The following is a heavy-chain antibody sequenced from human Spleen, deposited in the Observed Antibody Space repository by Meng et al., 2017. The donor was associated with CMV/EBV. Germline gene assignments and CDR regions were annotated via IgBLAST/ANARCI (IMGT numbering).Heavy chain of an antibody. CDR2: INVYGSEK. D-gene: IGHD2-21*02. CDR1: GFTFSSYW. CDR3: ARDLCGGDSSGGCYYGMDV. Sequence: GGSLRLSCVAPGFTFSSYWMSWVRQAPGRGLEWVANINVYGSEKYYMDSVKGRFTISRDNAKNSLYLQMNSLRAEDTAVYYCARDLCGGDSSGGCYYGMDVWGQGTTVTVSS. V-gene: IGHV3-7*01. J-gene: IGHJ6*02.